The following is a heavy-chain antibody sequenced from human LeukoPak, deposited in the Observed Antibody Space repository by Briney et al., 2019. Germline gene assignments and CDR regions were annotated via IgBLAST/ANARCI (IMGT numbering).Heavy chain of an antibody. CDR3: AKDYLNYYDSSGYLVHFDY. V-gene: IGHV3-23*01. CDR1: GFTFSSYA. Sequence: GGSLRLSCAASGFTFSSYAMSWVRQAPGKGLEWGSAISGSGGSTYYADSVKGRFTISRDNSKNTLYLQMNSLRAEDTAVYYCAKDYLNYYDSSGYLVHFDYWGQGTLVTVSS. CDR2: ISGSGGST. J-gene: IGHJ4*02. D-gene: IGHD3-22*01.